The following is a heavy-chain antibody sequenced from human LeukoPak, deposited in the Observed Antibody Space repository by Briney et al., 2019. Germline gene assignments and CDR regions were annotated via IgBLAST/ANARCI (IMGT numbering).Heavy chain of an antibody. CDR2: ISGSGGRI. CDR1: GFTFSSYA. CDR3: AKILTGGGSWY. V-gene: IGHV3-23*01. D-gene: IGHD2-15*01. Sequence: PGGSLRLSCAASGFTFSSYAMSWVRQAPGKGLEWVSAISGSGGRIYYGASVKGRFTISRDNSKNTLYLQMNSLRAEDTAVYYCAKILTGGGSWYWGQGTLVTASS. J-gene: IGHJ4*02.